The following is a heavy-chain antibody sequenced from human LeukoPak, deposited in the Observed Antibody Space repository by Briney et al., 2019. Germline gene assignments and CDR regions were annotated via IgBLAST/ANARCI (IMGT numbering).Heavy chain of an antibody. D-gene: IGHD6-25*01. CDR1: GFTLSDYS. V-gene: IGHV3-49*04. Sequence: GGSLRLSCAASGFTLSDYSMNWVRQAPGKGLEWVGFIRSKAYGGTTEYAASVKGRLTISRDDSKSIAYLQMNSLKTEDTAVYYCTRGGYYFDYWGQGTLVTASS. CDR3: TRGGYYFDY. CDR2: IRSKAYGGTT. J-gene: IGHJ4*02.